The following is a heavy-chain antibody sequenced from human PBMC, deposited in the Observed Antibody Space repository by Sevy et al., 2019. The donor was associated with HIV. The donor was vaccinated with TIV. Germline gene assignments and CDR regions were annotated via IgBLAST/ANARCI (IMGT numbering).Heavy chain of an antibody. CDR2: MRQDGRET. D-gene: IGHD3-10*01. V-gene: IGHV3-7*03. CDR3: ARGIFGSGSRLGLGY. CDR1: GFSFSDYW. Sequence: GGSLRLSCEASGFSFSDYWMTWVRQAPGMGLEWVANMRQDGRETYYVDSVKGRFTVSRDNAKNSLWLQMNSLRAEDTAVYYCARGIFGSGSRLGLGYWGQGTLVTVSS. J-gene: IGHJ4*02.